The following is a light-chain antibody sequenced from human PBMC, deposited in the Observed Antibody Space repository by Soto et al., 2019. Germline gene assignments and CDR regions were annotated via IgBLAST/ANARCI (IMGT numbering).Light chain of an antibody. V-gene: IGKV2-28*01. CDR2: LGS. J-gene: IGKJ3*01. CDR3: IQALQTPFT. Sequence: DIVMTQSPLSLPVTPGEPASISCRSSQSLLHSNGYNYLDWYLQKPGQSPQLLIYLGSNRASGVPDMFTGSGSGTDFPLKISRVEAEDVGVYYCIQALQTPFTFGPGTKVDIK. CDR1: QSLLHSNGYNY.